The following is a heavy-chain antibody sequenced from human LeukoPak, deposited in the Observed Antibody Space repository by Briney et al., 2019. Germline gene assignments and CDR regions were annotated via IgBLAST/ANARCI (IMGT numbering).Heavy chain of an antibody. V-gene: IGHV3-66*01. CDR3: AKRSAESSGYFNY. CDR2: IYSGGST. D-gene: IGHD6-19*01. Sequence: GGSLRLSCAASEFSVGSNYMTWVRQAPGKGLEWVSLIYSGGSTYYADSVKGRFTISRDNSKNTLYLQMNSLRAEDAAVYYCAKRSAESSGYFNYWGQGILVTVSS. CDR1: EFSVGSNY. J-gene: IGHJ4*02.